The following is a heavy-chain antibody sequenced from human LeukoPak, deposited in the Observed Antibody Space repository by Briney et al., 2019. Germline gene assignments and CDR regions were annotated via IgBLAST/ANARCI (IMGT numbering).Heavy chain of an antibody. Sequence: GRSLRLSCAASGFTLGSHAMHWVRQAPGKGLEWVAVISYDGSNKYYADYVKGRFTISRDNSKNTLYLQMNSLRAEDTAVYYCARDRDGYDILTGRYYYYMDVWGKGTTVTISS. J-gene: IGHJ6*03. V-gene: IGHV3-30*04. CDR3: ARDRDGYDILTGRYYYYMDV. D-gene: IGHD3-9*01. CDR1: GFTLGSHA. CDR2: ISYDGSNK.